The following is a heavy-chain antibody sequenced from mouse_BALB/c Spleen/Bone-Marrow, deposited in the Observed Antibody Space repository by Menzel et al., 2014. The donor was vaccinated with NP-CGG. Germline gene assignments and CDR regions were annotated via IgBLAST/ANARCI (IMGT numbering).Heavy chain of an antibody. J-gene: IGHJ1*01. Sequence: QVQLQQSGAELMKPGASVKISCKATGYTFSSYWIEWVKQRPGHGLEWIGEILPGSGSTNYNEKFKGKATSTADTSSNTAYMQHSRRASVDSAFFLCGRGGVRGGYWYFDVWGAGTTVTVSS. CDR1: GYTFSSYW. V-gene: IGHV1-9*01. CDR2: ILPGSGST. CDR3: GRGGVRGGYWYFDV.